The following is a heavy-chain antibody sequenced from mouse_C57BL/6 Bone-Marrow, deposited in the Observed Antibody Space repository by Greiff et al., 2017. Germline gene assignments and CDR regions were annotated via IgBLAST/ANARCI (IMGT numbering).Heavy chain of an antibody. CDR2: IYPGSGST. V-gene: IGHV1-55*01. Sequence: QVQLQQPGAELVKPGASVQMSCKASGYTFTSYWITWVKQRPGQGLEWIGDIYPGSGSTNYNEKFKSKATLTVDTSSSTAYMQRSSLTSEDSAVYYCARPYYSNYWYFDVWGTGTTVTVSS. CDR3: ARPYYSNYWYFDV. J-gene: IGHJ1*03. CDR1: GYTFTSYW. D-gene: IGHD2-5*01.